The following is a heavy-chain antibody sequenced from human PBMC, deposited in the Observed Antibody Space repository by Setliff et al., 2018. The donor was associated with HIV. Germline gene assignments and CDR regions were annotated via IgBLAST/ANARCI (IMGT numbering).Heavy chain of an antibody. D-gene: IGHD3-10*01. J-gene: IGHJ3*02. Sequence: GASVKVSCKASGYTFTSYGISWVRQAPGQGLEWMGWVSAYNGNTNYAQKLQGRVTMTTDTSTSTAYMELRSLRSDDTAVYYCAREGLIWFGELSLDDAFDIWGQGTMVTV. CDR3: AREGLIWFGELSLDDAFDI. V-gene: IGHV1-18*01. CDR2: VSAYNGNT. CDR1: GYTFTSYG.